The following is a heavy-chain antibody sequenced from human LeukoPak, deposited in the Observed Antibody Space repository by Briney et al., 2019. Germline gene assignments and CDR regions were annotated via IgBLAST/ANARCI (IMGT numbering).Heavy chain of an antibody. CDR1: GFTFSSYG. V-gene: IGHV3-33*01. Sequence: PGGSLRLSCAASGFTFSSYGMHWVRQALGKGLEWVAVIWYDGSNKYYADSVKGRFTISRDNSKNTLYLQMNSLRAEDTAVYYCARDFGSGFDYWGQGTLVTVSS. D-gene: IGHD6-19*01. J-gene: IGHJ4*02. CDR3: ARDFGSGFDY. CDR2: IWYDGSNK.